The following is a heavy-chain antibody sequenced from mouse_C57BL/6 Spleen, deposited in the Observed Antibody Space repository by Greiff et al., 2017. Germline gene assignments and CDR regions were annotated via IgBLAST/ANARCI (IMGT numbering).Heavy chain of an antibody. J-gene: IGHJ2*01. Sequence: EVQLVESGGGLVQPGGSLKLSCAASGFTFSDYYMYWVRQTPEKRLEWVAYISNGGGSTYYPDTVKGRFTISRDNAKNTLYLQMSRLKSEDTAMYYCARGGYGSSLDYWGQGTTLTVSS. D-gene: IGHD1-1*01. CDR3: ARGGYGSSLDY. V-gene: IGHV5-12*01. CDR1: GFTFSDYY. CDR2: ISNGGGST.